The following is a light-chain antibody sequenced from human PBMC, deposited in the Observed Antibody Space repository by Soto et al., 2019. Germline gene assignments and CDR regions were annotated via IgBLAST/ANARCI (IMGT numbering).Light chain of an antibody. V-gene: IGKV1-5*03. Sequence: DIQMTQSPSTLSASVGDRVTITCRASQSISVWLAWYQQKAGKAPKLLIYKASTLKSGVPSRFSGSGSGTEFTLTISSLQPDDFATYYCQHYNSYSEEFGQGTKVDIK. J-gene: IGKJ1*01. CDR2: KAS. CDR3: QHYNSYSEE. CDR1: QSISVW.